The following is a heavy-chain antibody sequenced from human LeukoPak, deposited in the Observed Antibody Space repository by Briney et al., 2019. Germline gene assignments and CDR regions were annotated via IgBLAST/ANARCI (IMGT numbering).Heavy chain of an antibody. CDR3: AKDLGVVTRNALDI. V-gene: IGHV3-23*01. Sequence: PSGGSLRLSCAASGFTFSSYAMSWVRQAPGRGLEWVSAISGSGGSTYYADAVKGRFTISRDNSKNTLYLQMNSLRAEDTAVYYCAKDLGVVTRNALDIWGQGTMVTVSS. CDR1: GFTFSSYA. CDR2: ISGSGGST. D-gene: IGHD4-23*01. J-gene: IGHJ3*02.